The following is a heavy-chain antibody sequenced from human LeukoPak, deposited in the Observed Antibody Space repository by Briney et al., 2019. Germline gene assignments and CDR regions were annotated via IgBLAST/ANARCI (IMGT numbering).Heavy chain of an antibody. Sequence: SETLSLTCAVYGASFSGYYWTWIRQPPGKGLEWIREINHSGSTNYNPSLKSRVTISVDTSKNQFSLKLTSVTAADTAIYYCARGDFPDYSYYYMDVWGKGTTVTVAS. CDR3: ARGDFPDYSYYYMDV. V-gene: IGHV4-34*01. CDR2: INHSGST. CDR1: GASFSGYY. J-gene: IGHJ6*03. D-gene: IGHD3-3*01.